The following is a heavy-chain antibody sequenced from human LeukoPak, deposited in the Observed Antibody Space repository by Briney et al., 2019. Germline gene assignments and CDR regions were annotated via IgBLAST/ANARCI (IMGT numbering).Heavy chain of an antibody. Sequence: MASETLSLTCAVYGGSFSGYYWSWIRQPPGKGLEWIGEINHSGSTNCNPSLKSRVTISVDTSKNQFSLKLSSVTAADTAVYYCARGGPRYCSGGSCYFGYWGQGTLVTVSS. V-gene: IGHV4-34*01. CDR2: INHSGST. D-gene: IGHD2-15*01. J-gene: IGHJ4*02. CDR1: GGSFSGYY. CDR3: ARGGPRYCSGGSCYFGY.